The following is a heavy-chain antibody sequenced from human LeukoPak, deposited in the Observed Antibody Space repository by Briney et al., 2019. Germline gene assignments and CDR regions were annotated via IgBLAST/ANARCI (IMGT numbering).Heavy chain of an antibody. D-gene: IGHD5-12*01. CDR1: GYTFNSYG. Sequence: VASVKVSCKASGYTFNSYGISWVRQAPGQGLECRGWISAYNDDTNYAQKLQGRGTMTTDTSTNTAYMELRSLRSDDTAVYFCARGGGILATPLIDYWGQGTLVTVSS. CDR3: ARGGGILATPLIDY. CDR2: ISAYNDDT. V-gene: IGHV1-18*04. J-gene: IGHJ4*02.